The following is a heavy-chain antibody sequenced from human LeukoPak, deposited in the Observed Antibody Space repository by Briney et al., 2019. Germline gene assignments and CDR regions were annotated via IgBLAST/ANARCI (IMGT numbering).Heavy chain of an antibody. D-gene: IGHD6-19*01. CDR1: GGSISNTNW. V-gene: IGHV4-4*02. CDR3: ARGNIAVAGLFDY. CDR2: VNLQGST. J-gene: IGHJ4*02. Sequence: PSGTLSLTCGVSGGSISNTNWWTWVRQPPGKGLEWIGEVNLQGSTNYNPSLKSRVAISVDKSKNQFSLILSSVTAAGTAVYYCARGNIAVAGLFDYWGQGTLVTVSS.